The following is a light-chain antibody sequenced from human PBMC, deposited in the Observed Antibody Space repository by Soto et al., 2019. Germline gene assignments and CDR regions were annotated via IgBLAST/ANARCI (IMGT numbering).Light chain of an antibody. CDR1: QSISYY. Sequence: DIQMTQSPSSLSASVGARVTITCRASQSISYYLNWYQQKPGKAPRLLIYAASTLQSGVPSRFSGSGSGTDFTLTISSPQPEDFATYYCQETYITPYTFGQGTKLEIK. V-gene: IGKV1-39*01. CDR2: AAS. J-gene: IGKJ2*01. CDR3: QETYITPYT.